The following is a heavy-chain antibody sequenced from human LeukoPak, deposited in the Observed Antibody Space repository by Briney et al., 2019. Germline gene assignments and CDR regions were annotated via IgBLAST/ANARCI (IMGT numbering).Heavy chain of an antibody. Sequence: GGSLRLSCTASGFTFSSYWMSWVRQTPGKGLEWVANIRQDGGEKYYLDSVRGRFTISRDNAKSSLYLQMNPLRAEDTAVYYCAKISSVDSWSPFDYWGQGTLATVSS. CDR2: IRQDGGEK. CDR3: AKISSVDSWSPFDY. V-gene: IGHV3-7*05. J-gene: IGHJ4*02. D-gene: IGHD3-3*01. CDR1: GFTFSSYW.